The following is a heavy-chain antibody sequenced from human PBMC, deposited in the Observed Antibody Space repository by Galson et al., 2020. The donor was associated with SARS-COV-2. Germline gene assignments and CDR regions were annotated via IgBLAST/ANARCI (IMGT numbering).Heavy chain of an antibody. Sequence: HGESLKISCKGSGYSFTTYYIAWVRQMPGKGLEWMGLISPGDSDIRYSPSFQGQVTISADKSISTAYLQWSSLKASDTAIYYCVRRSKGSASTYYMDVWGKGTTVTVSS. V-gene: IGHV5-51*01. D-gene: IGHD3-10*01. J-gene: IGHJ6*03. CDR2: ISPGDSDI. CDR3: VRRSKGSASTYYMDV. CDR1: GYSFTTYY.